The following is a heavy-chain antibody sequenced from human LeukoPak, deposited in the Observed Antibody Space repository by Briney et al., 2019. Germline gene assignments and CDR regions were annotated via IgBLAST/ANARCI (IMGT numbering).Heavy chain of an antibody. CDR1: GGSISSSNW. CDR2: IYHSGST. J-gene: IGHJ6*04. CDR3: ARYCSSTSCFSYGMDV. Sequence: PSGTLSLTCAVSGGSISSSNWWSWVRPPPGKGLEWIGEIYHSGSTNYNPSLKSRVTISVDKSKNQFSLKLSSVTAADTAVYYCARYCSSTSCFSYGMDVWGKGTTVTVSS. D-gene: IGHD2-2*01. V-gene: IGHV4-4*02.